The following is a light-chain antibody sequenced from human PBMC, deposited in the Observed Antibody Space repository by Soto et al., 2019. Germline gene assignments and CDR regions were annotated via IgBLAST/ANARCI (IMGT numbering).Light chain of an antibody. CDR1: SSDVGANNY. Sequence: QSVLTQPASVSGSPGQSITISCIGTSSDVGANNYVSWYQQHPGKVPKLMIYHVSNRPSGVSNRFSGSKSGNTASLTISGLQAEDEADYYCNSYTTSSTVVFGGGTKLTVL. J-gene: IGLJ2*01. CDR3: NSYTTSSTVV. CDR2: HVS. V-gene: IGLV2-14*03.